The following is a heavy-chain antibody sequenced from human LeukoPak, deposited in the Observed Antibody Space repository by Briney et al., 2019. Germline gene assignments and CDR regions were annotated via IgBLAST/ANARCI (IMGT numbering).Heavy chain of an antibody. D-gene: IGHD2-15*01. CDR2: IYYSGTT. J-gene: IGHJ3*02. Sequence: SETLSLTCTVSGGSISSDGYHWTWIRQHPGKGLEWIGYIYYSGTTYYNPSLESRVTLSVDTSKNQFSLRLSSVTAADTAVYYCARYRDSGGRLAFDIWGQGTMATVSS. CDR1: GGSISSDGYH. CDR3: ARYRDSGGRLAFDI. V-gene: IGHV4-31*03.